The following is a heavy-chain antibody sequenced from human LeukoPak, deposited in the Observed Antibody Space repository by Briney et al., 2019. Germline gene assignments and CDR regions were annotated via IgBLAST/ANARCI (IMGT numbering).Heavy chain of an antibody. D-gene: IGHD1-26*01. J-gene: IGHJ4*02. CDR3: ATGGSGTYYFYFDY. CDR2: ISGSGDTI. V-gene: IGHV3-48*01. Sequence: GGSLRLSCAASGFTFSSYWMSWVRQAPGKGLEWVSDISGSGDTIYYADSVKGRFTISRDSARNSLFLQMDSLRGEDTAVYYCATGGSGTYYFYFDYWGQGSLVTVSS. CDR1: GFTFSSYW.